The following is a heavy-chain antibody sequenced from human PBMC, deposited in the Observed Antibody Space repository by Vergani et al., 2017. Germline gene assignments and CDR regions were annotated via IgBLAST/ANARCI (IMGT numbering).Heavy chain of an antibody. Sequence: VQLVESGGGVVQPGRSLRLSCAASGFTFSSYAMHWVRQAPGKGLEWVAVISYDGSNKYYADAVKGRLTISSSNSKNTRYLQMNSLRAADTAVYYCARGWLHLRFLAWLLFDYWGQGSLVTVSS. CDR2: ISYDGSNK. CDR1: GFTFSSYA. V-gene: IGHV3-30-3*01. CDR3: ARGWLHLRFLAWLLFDY. D-gene: IGHD3-3*01. J-gene: IGHJ4*02.